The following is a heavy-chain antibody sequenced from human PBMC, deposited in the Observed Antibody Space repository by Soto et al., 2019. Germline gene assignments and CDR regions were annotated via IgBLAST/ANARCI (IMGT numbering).Heavy chain of an antibody. J-gene: IGHJ4*02. CDR2: FIPVYRTL. Sequence: SEKVSWKASGGSFGKSAINWVRQTPGQGLEWLGGFIPVYRTLNYAQKFQGRVTITADESTGTAYMTLSSLASDDTAVYYCATGVIWIGYFTVDSWGQGTRVTVSS. CDR3: ATGVIWIGYFTVDS. D-gene: IGHD3-3*01. V-gene: IGHV1-69*13. CDR1: GGSFGKSA.